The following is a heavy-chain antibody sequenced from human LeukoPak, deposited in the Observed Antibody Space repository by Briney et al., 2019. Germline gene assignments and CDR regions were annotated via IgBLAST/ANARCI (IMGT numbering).Heavy chain of an antibody. V-gene: IGHV3-9*01. D-gene: IGHD2-2*01. CDR1: GFTFDDYA. Sequence: GGSLRLSCAASGFTFDDYAMHWVRQAPGKGLEWVSGISWNSGSIGYADSVKGRFTISRDNAKNSLYLQMNSLRAEDTALYYCAKDITGGGYCSSTSCYRYAFDIWGQGTMVTVSS. CDR3: AKDITGGGYCSSTSCYRYAFDI. CDR2: ISWNSGSI. J-gene: IGHJ3*02.